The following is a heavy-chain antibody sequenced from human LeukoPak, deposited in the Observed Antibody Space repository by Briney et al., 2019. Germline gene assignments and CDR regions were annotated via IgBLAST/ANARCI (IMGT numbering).Heavy chain of an antibody. D-gene: IGHD3-10*01. CDR2: ISIHTGDT. Sequence: ASMKVSCKASGGTFSSYAISWVRQAPGQGLEWMGWISIHTGDTRYPQKLQGRVTLTTDTSTTTAYMEVRRLRSDDTAVYYCARGYGSGSYSDYWGQGTLVTVSS. J-gene: IGHJ4*02. V-gene: IGHV1-18*01. CDR3: ARGYGSGSYSDY. CDR1: GGTFSSYA.